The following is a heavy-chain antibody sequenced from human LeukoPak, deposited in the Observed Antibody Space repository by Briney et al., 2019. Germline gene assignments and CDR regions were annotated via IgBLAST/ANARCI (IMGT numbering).Heavy chain of an antibody. J-gene: IGHJ6*03. D-gene: IGHD6-19*01. CDR3: ARILSSGWNYMDV. CDR2: SDWDEDK. V-gene: IGHV2-70*01. CDR1: GFSLSTSGRC. Sequence: SGPTLLNPTRTLTLTCTFSGFSLSTSGRCVSWIRQPPGKALEWLSLSDWDEDKYYSTSLKTRHTISKDTTQTQVDRTMATMDPVDTATYYCARILSSGWNYMDVWGKGTTVTVSS.